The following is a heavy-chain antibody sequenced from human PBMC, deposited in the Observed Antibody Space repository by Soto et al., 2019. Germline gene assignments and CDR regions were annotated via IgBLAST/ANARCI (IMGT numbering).Heavy chain of an antibody. D-gene: IGHD1-26*01. CDR2: INHSGST. CDR1: GGSLSGYY. J-gene: IGHJ6*02. V-gene: IGHV4-34*01. CDR3: ARGLVGLRYYYGMDV. Sequence: SETLSLTCAVYGGSLSGYYWSWIRQPPGKGLEWIGEINHSGSTNYNPSLKSRVTISVDTSKNQFSLKVSSVTAADTAVYYCARGLVGLRYYYGMDVWGQGTTVTVSS.